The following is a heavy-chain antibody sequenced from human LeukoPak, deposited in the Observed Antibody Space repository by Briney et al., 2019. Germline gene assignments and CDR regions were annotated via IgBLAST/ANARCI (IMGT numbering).Heavy chain of an antibody. D-gene: IGHD6-19*01. CDR2: IYYSGGT. V-gene: IGHV4-39*01. J-gene: IGHJ4*02. Sequence: SETLSLTCTVSGGSISSSRYYWGWLRQPPGKGLEWIGSIYYSGGTYYDPSLKSRVTISVDTSKTQFSLKLSSVTAADTAVYDCARGYSSGWLIDYWGQGTLVTVSS. CDR1: GGSISSSRYY. CDR3: ARGYSSGWLIDY.